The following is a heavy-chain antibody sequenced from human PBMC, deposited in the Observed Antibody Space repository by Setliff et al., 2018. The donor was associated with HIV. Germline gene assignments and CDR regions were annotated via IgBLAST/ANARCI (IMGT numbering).Heavy chain of an antibody. Sequence: ASVKVSCKASGYTFSDYYIHWVRQAPGQGLEWMGVINPSRGSASYPQNLQGRVTMTRDTSTSTVYMELSSLRSEDTAVYYCAREGSPIYYFDYWSQGTLVTVSS. CDR2: INPSRGSA. V-gene: IGHV1-46*01. D-gene: IGHD3-10*01. CDR1: GYTFSDYY. CDR3: AREGSPIYYFDY. J-gene: IGHJ4*02.